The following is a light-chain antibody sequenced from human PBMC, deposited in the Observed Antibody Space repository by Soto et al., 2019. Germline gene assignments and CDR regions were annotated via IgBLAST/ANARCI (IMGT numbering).Light chain of an antibody. Sequence: QSALTQPASVSGSPGQSITISCTGTNSDVGTYELVSWYQQHPGRAPKLMINEGSKRPSGVSNRFSGSKSGDTASLTISGLQAEDEANYYCCSKTSSRTPFVFGTGTKLTVL. CDR1: NSDVGTYEL. CDR3: CSKTSSRTPFV. V-gene: IGLV2-14*02. J-gene: IGLJ1*01. CDR2: EGS.